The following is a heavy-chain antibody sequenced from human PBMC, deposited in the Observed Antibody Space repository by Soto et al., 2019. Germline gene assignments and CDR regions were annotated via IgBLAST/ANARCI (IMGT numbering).Heavy chain of an antibody. Sequence: ASVKVSCKASGGTFSSYAISWVRQAPGQGLEWMGGISPIFGTANYAQKFQGRVTSTADKSTSTAYMELGSLRSDDTAVYYCARAPLTAMGIGQYYYYYYGMDVWGQGTTVTVSS. V-gene: IGHV1-69*06. CDR3: ARAPLTAMGIGQYYYYYYGMDV. CDR1: GGTFSSYA. D-gene: IGHD5-18*01. J-gene: IGHJ6*02. CDR2: ISPIFGTA.